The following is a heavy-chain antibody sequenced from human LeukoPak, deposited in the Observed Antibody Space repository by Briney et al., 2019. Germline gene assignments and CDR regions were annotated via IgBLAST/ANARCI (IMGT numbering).Heavy chain of an antibody. CDR1: GFTFSSYS. V-gene: IGHV3-21*01. CDR2: ISSSSSYI. CDR3: ARAAEDGSLDY. J-gene: IGHJ4*02. Sequence: GGSPRLSCAASGFTFSSYSMIWVRQTPGKGLEWVSSISSSSSYIYYADSLKGRFTISRDNAKNSLFLQMSSLRAEDTAVYYCARAAEDGSLDYWGQGTLVTVSS.